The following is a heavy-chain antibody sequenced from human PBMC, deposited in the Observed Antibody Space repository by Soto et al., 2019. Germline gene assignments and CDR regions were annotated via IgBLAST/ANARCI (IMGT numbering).Heavy chain of an antibody. CDR2: IYWDDDK. CDR3: ACFSRGYYRGFDY. Sequence: QITLKESGPTLVKPTQTLTLTCTFSGFTISTSGVGVGWIRQPPGKALEWLAVIYWDDDKRYSPSLMRRLTITKDTPKNQVVLKMTNIDPVDTARYHCACFSRGYYRGFDYWGQGTLVTVSS. J-gene: IGHJ4*02. V-gene: IGHV2-5*02. CDR1: GFTISTSGVG. D-gene: IGHD3-22*01.